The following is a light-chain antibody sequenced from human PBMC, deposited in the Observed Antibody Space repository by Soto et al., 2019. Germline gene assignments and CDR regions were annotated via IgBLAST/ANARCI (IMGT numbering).Light chain of an antibody. Sequence: EIVLTQYPGTVSLSPGERATLYCSASQDILHNYLAWYQHKPGQAPRLLIYGAFTRATGIPSRFSGSGSGTDFTLTISRLEPGDFALYYCQQYAFSPGSFGQGTKVDIK. CDR2: GAF. CDR3: QQYAFSPGS. V-gene: IGKV3-20*01. J-gene: IGKJ1*01. CDR1: QDILHNY.